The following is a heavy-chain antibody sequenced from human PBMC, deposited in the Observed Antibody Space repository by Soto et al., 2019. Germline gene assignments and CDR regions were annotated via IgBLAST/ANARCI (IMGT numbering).Heavy chain of an antibody. D-gene: IGHD2-8*01. J-gene: IGHJ6*02. CDR3: ARGGHCTPSSCYGDYDRGMDV. CDR2: ISGHTGNT. CDR1: GYTLTKYD. Sequence: QVQLVQSGAEVKKPGASVKVSCKASGYTLTKYDISWVRQAPEQGLEWMGWISGHTGNTNYAQRFHGRVTLTTDTSAGTAYMELRSLRSDDTAVYYCARGGHCTPSSCYGDYDRGMDVWGQGTTVTVSS. V-gene: IGHV1-18*04.